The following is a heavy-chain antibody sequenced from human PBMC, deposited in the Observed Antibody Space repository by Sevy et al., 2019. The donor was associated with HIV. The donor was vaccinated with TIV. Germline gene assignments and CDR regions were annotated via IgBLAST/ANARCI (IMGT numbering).Heavy chain of an antibody. V-gene: IGHV3-30*02. Sequence: GGSLRLSCAASGFTFNFHGMHWVRQAPGKGLEWVAFIWHDGSNKYMADSVKGRFTISRDNSKNTLYLQMNSLGPEDAAVYYCAKDLLGDYYDSSGVLDYWGQGTLVTVSS. CDR1: GFTFNFHG. J-gene: IGHJ4*02. D-gene: IGHD3-22*01. CDR2: IWHDGSNK. CDR3: AKDLLGDYYDSSGVLDY.